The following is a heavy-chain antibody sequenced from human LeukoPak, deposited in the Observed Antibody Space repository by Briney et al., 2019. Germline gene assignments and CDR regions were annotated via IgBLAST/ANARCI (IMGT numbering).Heavy chain of an antibody. CDR1: GGTFSSYA. CDR2: IIPILGIA. Sequence: GASVKVSFKASGGTFSSYAISWVRQAPGQGLEWMGRIIPILGIANYAQKFQGRVTITADKSTSTAYMELSSLRSEDTAVYYCARGTVVPAAMGFDPWGQGTLVTVSS. V-gene: IGHV1-69*04. CDR3: ARGTVVPAAMGFDP. D-gene: IGHD2-2*01. J-gene: IGHJ5*02.